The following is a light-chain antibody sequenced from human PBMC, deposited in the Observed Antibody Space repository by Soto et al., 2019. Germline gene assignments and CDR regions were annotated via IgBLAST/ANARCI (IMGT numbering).Light chain of an antibody. CDR3: QQYNKWLT. CDR1: QSVSSN. J-gene: IGKJ4*01. V-gene: IGKV3-15*01. Sequence: EIVMTQSPATLSVSPGDRATLSCRASQSVSSNLAWYQQKPGQAPRLLIYGASTRATGIPARFSGSGSGTEFTLTISSLQYEDFAVYYCQQYNKWLTYGGGTKVEIK. CDR2: GAS.